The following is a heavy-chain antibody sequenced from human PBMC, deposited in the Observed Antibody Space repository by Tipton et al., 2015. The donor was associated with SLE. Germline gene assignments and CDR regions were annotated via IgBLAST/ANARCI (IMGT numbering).Heavy chain of an antibody. V-gene: IGHV3-30*04. D-gene: IGHD5-24*01. CDR1: GFTFSSYA. CDR2: ISYDGSNK. CDR3: ARETGDGYNFDY. Sequence: SLRLSCAASGFTFSSYAIHWVRQAPGKGLEWVAVISYDGSNKYYADSVKGRFTISRDNSKNTLYLQMNSLRAEDTAVYYCARETGDGYNFDYWGQGTLVTVSS. J-gene: IGHJ4*02.